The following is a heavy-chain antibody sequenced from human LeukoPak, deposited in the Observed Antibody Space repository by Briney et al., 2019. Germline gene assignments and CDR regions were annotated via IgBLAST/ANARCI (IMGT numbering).Heavy chain of an antibody. CDR1: GFTFSSYA. D-gene: IGHD5-12*01. CDR2: ISGSGGTT. Sequence: GGSLRLSCAASGFTFSSYAMSWVRQAPGKGLEWVSSISGSGGTTFYADSVKGRFTISRDNSKNTLYLKTNSLRAEDTAVYYCTKGRGPIVAGRGSWLDPWGQGTLVTVSS. V-gene: IGHV3-23*01. J-gene: IGHJ5*02. CDR3: TKGRGPIVAGRGSWLDP.